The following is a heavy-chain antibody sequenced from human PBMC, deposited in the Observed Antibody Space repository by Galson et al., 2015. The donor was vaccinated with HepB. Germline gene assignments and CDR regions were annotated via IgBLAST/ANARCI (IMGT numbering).Heavy chain of an antibody. Sequence: SVKVSCKASGGTFSSYTISWVRQAPGQGLEWMGRIIPILGIANYAQKFQGRVTITADKSTSTAYMELSSLRSEDTAVYYCARVSLDLNTTGYYYYYGMDVWGQGTTVTVSS. V-gene: IGHV1-69*02. CDR3: ARVSLDLNTTGYYYYYGMDV. CDR1: GGTFSSYT. D-gene: IGHD1-1*01. CDR2: IIPILGIA. J-gene: IGHJ6*02.